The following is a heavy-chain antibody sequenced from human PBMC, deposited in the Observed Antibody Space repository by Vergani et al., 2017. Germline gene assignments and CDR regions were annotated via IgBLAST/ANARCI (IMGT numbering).Heavy chain of an antibody. CDR3: ARGTSDYAYYYYYGMDV. Sequence: QVQLQQWGAGLLKPSETLSLTCAVSGGSFSGYYWSWIRQPPGKGLEWSGEINHSGSTNYNPSLKSRVTISVDTSKIQFSLKLSSVTAADTAVYYCARGTSDYAYYYYYGMDVWGQGTTVTVSS. CDR1: GGSFSGYY. V-gene: IGHV4-34*01. D-gene: IGHD3-16*01. CDR2: INHSGST. J-gene: IGHJ6*02.